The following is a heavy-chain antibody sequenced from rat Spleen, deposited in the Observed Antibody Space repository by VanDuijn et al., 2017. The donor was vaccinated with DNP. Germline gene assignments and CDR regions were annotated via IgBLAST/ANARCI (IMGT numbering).Heavy chain of an antibody. CDR1: GFSLTNYH. CDR2: IQSGGNT. Sequence: QVQLKESGPGLVQPSQTLSLTCTVSGFSLTNYHVDWVRQPPGKGLEWMGRIQSGGNTDYNSGLKSRLSISRDTSKSQVFLKMNSVQTEDTAMYFCAVLGRYYWGHGVMVTVSS. J-gene: IGHJ2*01. V-gene: IGHV2-27*01. CDR3: AVLGRYY.